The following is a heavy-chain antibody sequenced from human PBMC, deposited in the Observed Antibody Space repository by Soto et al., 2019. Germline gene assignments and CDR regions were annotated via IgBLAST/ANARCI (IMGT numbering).Heavy chain of an antibody. J-gene: IGHJ4*02. Sequence: PGGSLRLSCAAYGFTFSSYAMSWVRQAPGKGLEWVSAISGSGGSTYYADSVKGRFTISRDNSKNTLYLQMNSLRAEDTAVYYCARSPEQLANPFDYWGQGTLVTVSS. CDR3: ARSPEQLANPFDY. CDR1: GFTFSSYA. V-gene: IGHV3-23*01. CDR2: ISGSGGST. D-gene: IGHD6-6*01.